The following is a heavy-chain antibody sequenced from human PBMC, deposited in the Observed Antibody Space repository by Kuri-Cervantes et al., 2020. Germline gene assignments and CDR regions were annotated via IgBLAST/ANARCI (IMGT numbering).Heavy chain of an antibody. Sequence: GESLKISCAASGVPFSNYGMNWVRQAPGKGLEWVSSISSSSSYIYYADSVKGRFTISRDNAKNSLYLQINSLRAEDTAVYYCARDGLPYYYYYYMDVWGKGTTVTVSS. J-gene: IGHJ6*03. CDR3: ARDGLPYYYYYYMDV. CDR2: ISSSSSYI. V-gene: IGHV3-21*01. D-gene: IGHD3/OR15-3a*01. CDR1: GVPFSNYG.